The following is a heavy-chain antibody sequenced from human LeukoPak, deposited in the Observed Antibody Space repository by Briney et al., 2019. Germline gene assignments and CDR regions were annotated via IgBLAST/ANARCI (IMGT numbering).Heavy chain of an antibody. CDR2: ISDSGGSA. Sequence: QPGGSLRLSCAASGFTFSSYAMTWVRQAQGKGLEWVSGISDSGGSASYANSVKGRFTISRDNSKNTLYLQMNSLRDEDTAVYYCASPGYDILTPLDTWGQGTLVTVSS. CDR3: ASPGYDILTPLDT. CDR1: GFTFSSYA. D-gene: IGHD3-9*01. V-gene: IGHV3-23*01. J-gene: IGHJ5*02.